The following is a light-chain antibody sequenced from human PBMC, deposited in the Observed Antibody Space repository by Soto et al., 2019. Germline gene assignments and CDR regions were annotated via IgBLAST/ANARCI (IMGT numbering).Light chain of an antibody. CDR2: SAS. Sequence: DIQLTQSPSFLSAFVGDTVTITCRASQAMSTYLAWYQQKPGKVPKLLIRSASTLQSGVPPRFSGGGSGTEFTLTISTLLPDDSGIYYCQQLNGYQLAFGGGTNVEIK. J-gene: IGKJ4*01. CDR1: QAMSTY. V-gene: IGKV1-9*01. CDR3: QQLNGYQLA.